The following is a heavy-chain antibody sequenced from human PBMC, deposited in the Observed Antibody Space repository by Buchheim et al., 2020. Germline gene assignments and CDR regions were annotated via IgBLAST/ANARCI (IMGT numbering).Heavy chain of an antibody. J-gene: IGHJ4*02. D-gene: IGHD2-15*01. CDR3: ARGCCGDNCYASIDY. Sequence: QVQLQQWGAGLLKPSETLSLTCAVYGGSFSGYYWTWIRQPPGQGLEWSGESSHRGSTNYNPFLKSRVTISVDTYQNQFSLHLNSVTAADTAVYYCARGCCGDNCYASIDYWGQGIL. CDR2: SSHRGST. CDR1: GGSFSGYY. V-gene: IGHV4-34*01.